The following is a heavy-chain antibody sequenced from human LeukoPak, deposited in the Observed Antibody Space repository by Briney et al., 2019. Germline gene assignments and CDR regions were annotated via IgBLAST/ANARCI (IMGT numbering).Heavy chain of an antibody. CDR2: ISYDGSNK. CDR1: GFTFSSYA. D-gene: IGHD5-24*01. CDR3: ARAKDGYNKDAFDY. V-gene: IGHV3-30-3*01. Sequence: GGPLRLSCAASGFTFSSYAMHWVRQAPGKGLEWVAVISYDGSNKYYADSVKGRFTISRDNSKNTLYLQMNSLRAEDTAVYYCARAKDGYNKDAFDYWGQGTLVTVSS. J-gene: IGHJ4*02.